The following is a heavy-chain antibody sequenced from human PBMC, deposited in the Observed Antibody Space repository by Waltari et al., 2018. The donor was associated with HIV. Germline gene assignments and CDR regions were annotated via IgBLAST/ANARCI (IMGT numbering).Heavy chain of an antibody. V-gene: IGHV4-34*01. D-gene: IGHD3-16*01. CDR2: INHSGST. J-gene: IGHJ3*02. Sequence: QVQLQQWGAGLLKPSETLSLTCAVYGGSFSGYYWSWIRQPPGKGLEWIGEINHSGSTNYNPSLKGRVTISVNTSKNQFSLKLGSVTAADTAVYYCARGLRAHPGIGFYTGHAFDIWGQGTMVTVSS. CDR3: ARGLRAHPGIGFYTGHAFDI. CDR1: GGSFSGYY.